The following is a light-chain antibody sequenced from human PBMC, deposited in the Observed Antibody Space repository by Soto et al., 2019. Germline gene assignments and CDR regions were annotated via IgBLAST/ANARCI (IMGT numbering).Light chain of an antibody. CDR1: QSISDS. CDR2: KAS. V-gene: IGKV1-5*03. CDR3: QHYDTYSYN. J-gene: IGKJ2*01. Sequence: DIQMTQSPSTLSAYVGDRVTITCRASQSISDSLAWYQQKLGKAPKLLIYKASILESGVTSRFSGSGSGTEFTLTINSLQPDDFATYFCQHYDTYSYNFGQGTKLEIK.